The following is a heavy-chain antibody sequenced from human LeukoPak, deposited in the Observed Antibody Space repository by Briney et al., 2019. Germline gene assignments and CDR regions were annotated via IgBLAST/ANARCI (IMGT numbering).Heavy chain of an antibody. J-gene: IGHJ3*02. CDR3: ARRGNSPTTDDAFDI. D-gene: IGHD4-23*01. CDR1: GGSISSYY. CDR2: IYYSGST. V-gene: IGHV4-59*01. Sequence: SETLSLTCTVSGGSISSYYWXXIRQPPGKXXXXXXYIYYSGSTNYNPSLKSRVTISVDTSKNQFSLKLSSVTAADTAVYYCARRGNSPTTDDAFDIWGQGTMVTVSS.